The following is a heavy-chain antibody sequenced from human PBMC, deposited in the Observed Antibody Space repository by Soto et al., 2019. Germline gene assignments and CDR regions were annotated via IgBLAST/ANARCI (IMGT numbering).Heavy chain of an antibody. CDR1: GGTFSSYA. D-gene: IGHD3-16*01. CDR3: ARVHVAEMAIRWYFDL. V-gene: IGHV1-69*12. CDR2: IIPIFGTA. J-gene: IGHJ2*01. Sequence: QVQLVQSGAEVKKPGSSVKVSCKASGGTFSSYAISWVRQAPGQGLEWMGGIIPIFGTANYAQKFQGRVTITADESPSTAYMELSSLRSEDTAVYYCARVHVAEMAIRWYFDLWGRGTLVTVSS.